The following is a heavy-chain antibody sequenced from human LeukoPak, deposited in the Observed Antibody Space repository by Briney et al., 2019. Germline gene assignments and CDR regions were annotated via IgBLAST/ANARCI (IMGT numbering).Heavy chain of an antibody. Sequence: YPSETLSLTCAVYGGSFSGYYWSWIRQPPGKGLEWIGEINHSGSTNYNPSLKSRVTISVDTSKNQFSLKLSSVTAADTAVYYCARGHPRGSGYYYFRFDYWGQGTLVTVSS. CDR2: INHSGST. D-gene: IGHD3-22*01. J-gene: IGHJ4*02. CDR1: GGSFSGYY. CDR3: ARGHPRGSGYYYFRFDY. V-gene: IGHV4-34*01.